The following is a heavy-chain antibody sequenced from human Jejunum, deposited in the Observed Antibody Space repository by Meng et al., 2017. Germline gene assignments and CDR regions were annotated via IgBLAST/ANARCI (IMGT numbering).Heavy chain of an antibody. Sequence: GESLKISCAAYGFTFNSYAMSWVRQAPGKGLEWVSTLRARGFDTDYADSVEGRFTISRDNSKNMLYLQMSNVRAEDTAVYYCAKRISLVRGVIGSYYGMDGWGQGATVTVSS. CDR1: GFTFNSYA. CDR3: AKRISLVRGVIGSYYGMDG. V-gene: IGHV3-23*01. CDR2: LRARGFDT. D-gene: IGHD3-10*01. J-gene: IGHJ6*02.